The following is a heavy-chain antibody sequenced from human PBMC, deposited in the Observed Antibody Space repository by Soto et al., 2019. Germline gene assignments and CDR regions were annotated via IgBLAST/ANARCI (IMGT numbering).Heavy chain of an antibody. J-gene: IGHJ4*02. V-gene: IGHV3-74*01. Sequence: EVQLVESGGGLVQPGGSLRLSCAASGFTFSTYWMHWVRQVPGEGLVWVSRINTDASSTSYADSVKGRFTISRDNAKNTLYLQRNSLRVEDTAVYYCASAQWPHTFDYWGQGSLVTVSS. CDR2: INTDASST. D-gene: IGHD6-19*01. CDR3: ASAQWPHTFDY. CDR1: GFTFSTYW.